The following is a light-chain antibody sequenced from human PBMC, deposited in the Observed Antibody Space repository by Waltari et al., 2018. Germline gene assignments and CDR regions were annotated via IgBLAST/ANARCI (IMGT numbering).Light chain of an antibody. CDR2: GVS. CDR1: STNVGGYNL. CDR3: LSYSGRSDYV. V-gene: IGLV2-23*02. J-gene: IGLJ1*01. Sequence: QSALTQPASVSGSPGQAITISCTGTSTNVGGYNLVSWYRQYPGKAPELMIFGVSERPSGISNRLSGSKSGNTATLTISGLQADDEADYYCLSYSGRSDYVFGTGTRV.